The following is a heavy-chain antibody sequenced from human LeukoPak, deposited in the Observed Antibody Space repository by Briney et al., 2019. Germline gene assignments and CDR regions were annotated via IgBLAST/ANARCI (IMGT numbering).Heavy chain of an antibody. CDR1: GYTLTGYY. J-gene: IGHJ4*02. CDR2: INPNSGGT. V-gene: IGHV1-2*02. D-gene: IGHD3-22*01. CDR3: ARGLHDSSGYLDY. Sequence: ASVKVSCKASGYTLTGYYVHWVRQAPGQGLEWMGWINPNSGGTNYAQKFQGRVTMTRDTSISTAYMELSRLRSDDTAVYYCARGLHDSSGYLDYWGQGTLVTVSS.